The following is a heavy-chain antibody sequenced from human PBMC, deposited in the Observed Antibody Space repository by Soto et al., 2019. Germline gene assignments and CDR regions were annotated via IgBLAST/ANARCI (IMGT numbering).Heavy chain of an antibody. V-gene: IGHV3-48*03. CDR2: ISSSGSTI. J-gene: IGHJ4*02. D-gene: IGHD2-2*01. Sequence: GGSLRLSCAASGFTFSSYEMNWVRQAPGKGLEWVSYISSSGSTIYYADSVKGRLTISRDNAKNSLYLQMNSLRAEDTAVNYCASGPGQYCSSTSCSSPPYYFDYWGQGTLVTVSS. CDR1: GFTFSSYE. CDR3: ASGPGQYCSSTSCSSPPYYFDY.